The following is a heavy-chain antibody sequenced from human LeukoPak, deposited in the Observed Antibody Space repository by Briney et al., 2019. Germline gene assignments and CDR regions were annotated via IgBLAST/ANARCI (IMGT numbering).Heavy chain of an antibody. Sequence: PSETLSLTCAVSGGSISSGGYSWSWIRQPPGRGLEWIGYIYHSGSTYYNPSLKSRVTISVDTSKNQFSLKLSSVTAADTAVYYCARVSGLSSSWGGTYGYWGQGTLVTVSS. V-gene: IGHV4-30-2*01. J-gene: IGHJ4*02. CDR3: ARVSGLSSSWGGTYGY. CDR2: IYHSGST. CDR1: GGSISSGGYS. D-gene: IGHD6-13*01.